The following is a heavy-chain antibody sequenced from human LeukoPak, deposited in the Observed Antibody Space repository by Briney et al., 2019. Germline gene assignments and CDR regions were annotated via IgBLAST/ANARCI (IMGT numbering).Heavy chain of an antibody. CDR3: AKVRDYYDSSGTFDY. D-gene: IGHD3-22*01. Sequence: GGSLRLSCAASGFTFDDYATHWVRQAPGKGLEWVSGISWNSGSIGYADSVKGRFTISRDNAKNSLYLQMNSLRAEDTALYYCAKVRDYYDSSGTFDYWGQGTLVTVSS. CDR1: GFTFDDYA. J-gene: IGHJ4*02. CDR2: ISWNSGSI. V-gene: IGHV3-9*01.